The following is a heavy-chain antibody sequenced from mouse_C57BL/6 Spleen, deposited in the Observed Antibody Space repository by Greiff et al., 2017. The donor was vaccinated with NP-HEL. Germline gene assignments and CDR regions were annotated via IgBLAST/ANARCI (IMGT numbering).Heavy chain of an antibody. D-gene: IGHD1-1*01. CDR1: GFTFSDYY. Sequence: EVMLVESAGGLVQPGSSMKLSCTASGFTFSDYYMAWVRQVPEKGLEWVANINYDGSSTYYLDSLKSRFIISRDNAKNILYLQMSSLKSEDTATYYCARDTEYYGSSPYWYFDGWGTGTTVTVSS. J-gene: IGHJ1*03. CDR3: ARDTEYYGSSPYWYFDG. V-gene: IGHV5-16*01. CDR2: INYDGSST.